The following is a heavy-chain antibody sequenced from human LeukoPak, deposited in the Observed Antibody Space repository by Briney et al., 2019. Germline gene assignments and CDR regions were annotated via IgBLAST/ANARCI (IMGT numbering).Heavy chain of an antibody. Sequence: KPSETLSLTCTVSGGSISSYYWSWIRQPPGKGLEWIGYIYYSGSTNYNPSLKSRVTISVDTSKNQFSLKLSSVTAADTAVYYCARSGDCGSTSCYLHAFDIWGQGTMVTVSS. V-gene: IGHV4-59*01. CDR2: IYYSGST. CDR3: ARSGDCGSTSCYLHAFDI. D-gene: IGHD2-2*01. J-gene: IGHJ3*02. CDR1: GGSISSYY.